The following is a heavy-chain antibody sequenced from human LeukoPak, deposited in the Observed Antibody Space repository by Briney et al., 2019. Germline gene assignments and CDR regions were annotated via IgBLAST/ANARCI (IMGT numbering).Heavy chain of an antibody. CDR1: GGSFSGYY. D-gene: IGHD3-10*01. CDR2: INHSGST. V-gene: IGHV4-34*01. CDR3: ARHAPYGWTYYFDY. Sequence: SETLSLTCAVYGGSFSGYYWSWIRQPPGKGLEWIGEINHSGSTNYNPSLKSRVTISVDTSKNQFSLKLSSVTAADTAAYYCARHAPYGWTYYFDYWGQGTLVTVSS. J-gene: IGHJ4*02.